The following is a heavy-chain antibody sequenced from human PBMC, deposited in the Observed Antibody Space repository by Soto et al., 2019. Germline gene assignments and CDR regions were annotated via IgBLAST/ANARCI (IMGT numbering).Heavy chain of an antibody. V-gene: IGHV2-5*02. CDR2: IYWDDDK. CDR3: AHWSAGYGSHDY. J-gene: IGHJ4*02. D-gene: IGHD4-17*01. Sequence: QITLKESGPTLVKPTQTLTLTCTFSGFSLSTSGVGVGWIRQPPGKALEWLALIYWDDDKRYSPSLKSRLTIPKDTSKNRVVLTMTNMDPVDTAAYYCAHWSAGYGSHDYWGQGTLVTVSS. CDR1: GFSLSTSGVG.